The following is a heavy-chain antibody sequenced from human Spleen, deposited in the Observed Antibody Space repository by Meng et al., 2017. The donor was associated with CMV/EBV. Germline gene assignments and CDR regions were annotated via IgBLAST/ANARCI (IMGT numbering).Heavy chain of an antibody. D-gene: IGHD5-12*01. CDR1: GFTFSSYD. J-gene: IGHJ4*02. CDR2: IGTAGDT. CDR3: ARGYSGYDQGGY. V-gene: IGHV3-13*01. Sequence: GGSLRLSCAASGFTFSSYDMHWVRQATGKGLEWVSAIGTAGDTYYPGSVKGRFTISRDNAKNSLYLQMNSLRAEDTAVYYCARGYSGYDQGGYWGQGTLVTVSS.